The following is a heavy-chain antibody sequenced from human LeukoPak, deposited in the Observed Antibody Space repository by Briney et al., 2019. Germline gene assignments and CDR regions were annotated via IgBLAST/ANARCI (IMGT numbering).Heavy chain of an antibody. D-gene: IGHD6-13*01. CDR2: ISAYNGNT. V-gene: IGHV1-18*01. J-gene: IGHJ4*02. CDR1: GYTFTSYG. Sequence: ASVRVSCKASGYTFTSYGISWVRQAPGQGLEWMGWISAYNGNTNYAQKLQGRVTMTTDTSTSTAYMELRSLRSDDTAVYYCARGWAAADPTEYYFDYWGQGTLVTVSS. CDR3: ARGWAAADPTEYYFDY.